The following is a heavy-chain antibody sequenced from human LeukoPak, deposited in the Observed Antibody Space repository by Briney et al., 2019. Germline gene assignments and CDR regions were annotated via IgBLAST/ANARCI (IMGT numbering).Heavy chain of an antibody. CDR3: ARGDYYDRSGVAFDS. V-gene: IGHV4-4*07. J-gene: IGHJ4*02. D-gene: IGHD3-22*01. Sequence: SETLSLTCDVTGDCMTGYCWSWIRQPAGKGLEWIGRIYITGNTYYSPSLKSRVSMSLDTSKNQFYLRLSSVTAADTATYYCARGDYYDRSGVAFDSWGQGTLVTVST. CDR2: IYITGNT. CDR1: GDCMTGYC.